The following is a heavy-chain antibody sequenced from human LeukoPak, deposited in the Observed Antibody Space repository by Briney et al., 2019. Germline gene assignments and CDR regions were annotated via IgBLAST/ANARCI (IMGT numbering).Heavy chain of an antibody. CDR3: ARVVSGSYPLFDY. Sequence: GGSLRLSCAASGFTFSSYSMNWVRQAPEKGLEWVSSISSSSSYIYYADSVRGRFTISRDNAKNSLYLQMNSLRAEDTAVYYCARVVSGSYPLFDYWGQGTLVTVSS. CDR1: GFTFSSYS. D-gene: IGHD1-26*01. CDR2: ISSSSSYI. V-gene: IGHV3-21*01. J-gene: IGHJ4*02.